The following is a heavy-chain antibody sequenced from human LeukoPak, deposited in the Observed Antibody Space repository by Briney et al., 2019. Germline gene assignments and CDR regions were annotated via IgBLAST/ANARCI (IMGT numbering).Heavy chain of an antibody. D-gene: IGHD3-3*01. V-gene: IGHV3-30*18. J-gene: IGHJ6*02. CDR3: AKETDYEFWSQGYGMDV. Sequence: GGSLRLSCAASGFTFSSYGMHWVRQAPGEGLEWVAVISYDGSNKYYADSVKSRFTTSRDNSKNTLYLQMNSLRAEDTAVYYCAKETDYEFWSQGYGMDVWGQGTTVTVSS. CDR2: ISYDGSNK. CDR1: GFTFSSYG.